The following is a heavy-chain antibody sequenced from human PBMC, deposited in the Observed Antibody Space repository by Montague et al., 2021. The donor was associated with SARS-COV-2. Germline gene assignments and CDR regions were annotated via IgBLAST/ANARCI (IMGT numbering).Heavy chain of an antibody. Sequence: SLRLSCAASGFTFDDYGMSWVRQAPGKGLEWVSGINWNGGSTGYADSVKGRFTISRDNAKNSLYLQMNSLRAKDTALYYCARDVEGFGELQVDYWGQGTLVTVSS. J-gene: IGHJ4*02. CDR3: ARDVEGFGELQVDY. V-gene: IGHV3-20*04. CDR1: GFTFDDYG. D-gene: IGHD3-10*01. CDR2: INWNGGST.